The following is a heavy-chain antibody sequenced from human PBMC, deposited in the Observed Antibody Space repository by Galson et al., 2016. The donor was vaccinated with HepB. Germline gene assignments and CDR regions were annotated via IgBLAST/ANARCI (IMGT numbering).Heavy chain of an antibody. CDR2: IVSDGSTS. D-gene: IGHD3-10*01. CDR1: GFTFSNYW. V-gene: IGHV3-74*01. Sequence: SLRLSCAASGFTFSNYWMNWVRQAPGKGLVWVSRIVSDGSTSTYADSVKGRFTSSSDNARNTLYLQMNSLRAEDAAVYYCARGDGTGYHQSPDYWGQGTLVTVSS. CDR3: ARGDGTGYHQSPDY. J-gene: IGHJ4*02.